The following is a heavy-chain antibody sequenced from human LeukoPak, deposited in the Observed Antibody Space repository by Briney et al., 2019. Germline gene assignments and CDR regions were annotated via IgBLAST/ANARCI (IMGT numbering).Heavy chain of an antibody. CDR1: GGSISNFY. J-gene: IGHJ4*02. CDR2: IYHSGST. V-gene: IGHV4-59*01. D-gene: IGHD3-3*01. CDR3: ARGYYGAVTFDY. Sequence: PSETLSLTCTVSGGSISNFYWSGIRQPPGKGLEWIGYIYHSGSTSYNLSLKSRVTVSVDTSKNQFSLKLTSVTAADTAVYYCARGYYGAVTFDYWGQGTLVTVSS.